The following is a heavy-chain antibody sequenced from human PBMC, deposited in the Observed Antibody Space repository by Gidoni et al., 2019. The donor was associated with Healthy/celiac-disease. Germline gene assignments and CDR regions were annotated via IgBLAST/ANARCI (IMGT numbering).Heavy chain of an antibody. Sequence: EVQLVESGGGLVQPGGSLRLSCAASGFTFSRYWMSWVRQAPGKGLEWVANIKQDGSEKYYGDSVKGRFTISRDNAKNSLYLQMNSLRAEDTAVYYCARGEYCSSTSCYGYWYFDLWGRGTLVTVSS. CDR3: ARGEYCSSTSCYGYWYFDL. CDR1: GFTFSRYW. J-gene: IGHJ2*01. D-gene: IGHD2-2*01. CDR2: IKQDGSEK. V-gene: IGHV3-7*01.